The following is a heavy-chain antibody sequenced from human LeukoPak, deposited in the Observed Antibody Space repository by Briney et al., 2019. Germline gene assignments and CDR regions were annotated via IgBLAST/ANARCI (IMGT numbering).Heavy chain of an antibody. CDR1: GFTFSSYS. D-gene: IGHD3-22*01. J-gene: IGHJ1*01. CDR3: ASGGDYYDSNYAEYFQH. CDR2: ISSSSSYI. V-gene: IGHV3-21*01. Sequence: GGSLRLSCAASGFTFSSYSMNWVRQAPGKGLEWVSSISSSSSYIYYADSVKGQFTISRDNAKNSLYLQMNSLRAEDTAVYYCASGGDYYDSNYAEYFQHWGQGTLVTVSS.